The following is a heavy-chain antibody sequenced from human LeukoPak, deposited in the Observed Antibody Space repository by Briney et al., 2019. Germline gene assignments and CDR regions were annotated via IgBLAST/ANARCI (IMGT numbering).Heavy chain of an antibody. D-gene: IGHD5-24*01. CDR3: AKEEVGGDGYNDY. CDR2: ISGDGGST. V-gene: IGHV3-43*02. J-gene: IGHJ4*02. CDR1: GFTFDDYA. Sequence: GGSLRLSCAASGFTFDDYAMHWVRQAPGKGLEWVSLISGDGGSTYYADSVKGRFTISRDNSKNSLYLQMNSLRTEDTALYYGAKEEVGGDGYNDYWGQGTLVTVSS.